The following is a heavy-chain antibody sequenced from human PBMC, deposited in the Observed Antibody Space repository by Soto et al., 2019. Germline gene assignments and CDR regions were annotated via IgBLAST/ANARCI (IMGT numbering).Heavy chain of an antibody. V-gene: IGHV3-23*01. CDR1: GLPFSSYA. CDR2: IRGSGGST. J-gene: IGHJ4*02. D-gene: IGHD3-9*01. CDR3: AKGGTYYDILTGYYRY. Sequence: EVQLLESGGGLVQPGGSLSLSLPASGLPFSSYAMTWFRRAQGRGRGGASAIRGSGGSTYYADSVKGRFTISRDNSKNTLYLQMNSLRAEDTAVYYCAKGGTYYDILTGYYRYWGQGTLVTVSS.